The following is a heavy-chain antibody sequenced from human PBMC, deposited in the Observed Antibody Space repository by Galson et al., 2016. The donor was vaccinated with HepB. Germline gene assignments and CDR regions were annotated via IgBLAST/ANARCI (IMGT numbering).Heavy chain of an antibody. J-gene: IGHJ6*02. Sequence: SLRLSCAASGFTFSGYDMHWVRQATGKGLEWVSTIGTAGDTYYPGSVKGRFTISRENAKNSLYLQMNSLRAGDTAVYYCARWRDYNYGMDVWGQGTTVTVSS. CDR1: GFTFSGYD. CDR3: ARWRDYNYGMDV. D-gene: IGHD3-3*01. CDR2: IGTAGDT. V-gene: IGHV3-13*01.